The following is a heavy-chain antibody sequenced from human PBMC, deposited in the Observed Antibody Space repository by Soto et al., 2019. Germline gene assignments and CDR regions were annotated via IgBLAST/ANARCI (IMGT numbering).Heavy chain of an antibody. Sequence: GESLKISCAASGFTFSSYAMSWVRQAPGKGLEWVSAISGSGGSTYYADSVKGRFTISRDNSKNTLYLQMNSLRAEDTAVYYCAKSPHVLRFLEWLLPDFDYWGQGTLVTVSS. D-gene: IGHD3-3*01. V-gene: IGHV3-23*01. CDR2: ISGSGGST. CDR3: AKSPHVLRFLEWLLPDFDY. J-gene: IGHJ4*02. CDR1: GFTFSSYA.